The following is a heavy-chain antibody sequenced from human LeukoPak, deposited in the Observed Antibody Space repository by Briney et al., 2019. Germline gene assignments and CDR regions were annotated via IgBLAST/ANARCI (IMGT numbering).Heavy chain of an antibody. D-gene: IGHD2-2*01. CDR2: ISSSSSYI. CDR3: ARDVSVPALTWLDP. Sequence: GGSLRLSCAAPGFTFSSYSMNWVRQAPGKGLEWVSSISSSSSYIYYADSVKGRFTISRDNAKNSLYLQMNSLRAEDTAVYYCARDVSVPALTWLDPWGQGTLVTVSS. J-gene: IGHJ5*02. V-gene: IGHV3-21*01. CDR1: GFTFSSYS.